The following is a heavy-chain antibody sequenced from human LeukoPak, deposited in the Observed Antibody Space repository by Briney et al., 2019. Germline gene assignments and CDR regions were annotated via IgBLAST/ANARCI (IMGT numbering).Heavy chain of an antibody. D-gene: IGHD3-22*01. J-gene: IGHJ3*01. CDR2: VYHSGFT. CDR1: GVSISSSY. V-gene: IGHV4-59*08. Sequence: SETLSLTCSVSGVSISSSYWSWIRQPPGKGLEWIGNVYHSGFTNYSPSLRTRVIISVDTSKNELSLRVSSVSAADTAVYFCARHFSSRSHLGGYYSGLDAFDLWGRGTLVTVSS. CDR3: ARHFSSRSHLGGYYSGLDAFDL.